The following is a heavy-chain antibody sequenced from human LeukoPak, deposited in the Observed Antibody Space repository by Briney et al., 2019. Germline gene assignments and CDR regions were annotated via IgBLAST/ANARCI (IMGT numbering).Heavy chain of an antibody. CDR1: GFTFSSYA. J-gene: IGHJ4*02. Sequence: GGSLRLSCAASGFTFSSYAMSWVRQAPGKGLEWVSGISGSGGSTHYADSVKGRFAISRDNSKNTLFLQMNSLRAEDTAVYYCAKGHGSGSYNELDYWGQGTLVTVSS. CDR2: ISGSGGST. CDR3: AKGHGSGSYNELDY. V-gene: IGHV3-23*01. D-gene: IGHD3-10*01.